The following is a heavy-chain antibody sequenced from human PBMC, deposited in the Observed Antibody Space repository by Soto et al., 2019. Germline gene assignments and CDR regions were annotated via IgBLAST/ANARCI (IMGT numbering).Heavy chain of an antibody. V-gene: IGHV1-3*01. D-gene: IGHD6-19*01. CDR2: INAGNGNT. Sequence: QVQRVQSGAEVKKPGASVKVSCKASGYTFTTYPMHWVRQAPGQRLEWMGWINAGNGNTKYSQKFQGRVTITRETSASTAYMELSSLRSEDTAVYYCATSSGWDYFEYWGQGTLVTVSS. CDR1: GYTFTTYP. CDR3: ATSSGWDYFEY. J-gene: IGHJ4*02.